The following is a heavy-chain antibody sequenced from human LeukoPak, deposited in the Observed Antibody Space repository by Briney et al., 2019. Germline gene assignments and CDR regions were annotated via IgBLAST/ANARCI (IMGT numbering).Heavy chain of an antibody. CDR2: IYYSGST. V-gene: IGHV4-31*03. CDR1: GCSISSGGYY. CDR3: ARASPSIVVVA. D-gene: IGHD2-21*01. Sequence: SQTLSLTCTVSGCSISSGGYYWSWIRQHPGKGLEWIGYIYYSGSTYYDPSLKSRVTISVDTSKNQFSLKLSSVTAADTAVYYCARASPSIVVVAWGQGTLVTVSS. J-gene: IGHJ5*02.